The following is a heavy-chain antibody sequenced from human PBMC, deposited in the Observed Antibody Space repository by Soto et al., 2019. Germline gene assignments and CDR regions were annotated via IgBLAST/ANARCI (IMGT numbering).Heavy chain of an antibody. Sequence: QVQLVQSGAEVKKPGASVKVSCKASGYTFSSYYLHWMRQAPGQGLEWLGIIRPNGGRADYASRFRGSVTMTRDMSTSTVYMELTSLRSEDTAVYFCAREPNESYYFDYWGQGTLVTVSS. CDR1: GYTFSSYY. J-gene: IGHJ4*02. D-gene: IGHD3-10*01. CDR3: AREPNESYYFDY. V-gene: IGHV1-46*01. CDR2: IRPNGGRA.